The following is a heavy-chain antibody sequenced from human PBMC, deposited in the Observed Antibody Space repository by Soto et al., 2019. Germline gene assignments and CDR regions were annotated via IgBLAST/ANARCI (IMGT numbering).Heavy chain of an antibody. V-gene: IGHV4-34*02. J-gene: IGHJ6*02. CDR2: ISHDGGT. CDR1: GGSFDDFY. CDR3: ARGQLVWYGDLTPCHRDMDV. Sequence: QVQLQQWGAGPLWPSETLSLTCAFYGGSFDDFYWSWVRQSPGKGLEWVGEISHDGGTNYSPSLGSRVSISVDTSKNQFSLPLGSVTAADTGLYYCARGQLVWYGDLTPCHRDMDVWGQGATVTVSS. D-gene: IGHD3-10*01.